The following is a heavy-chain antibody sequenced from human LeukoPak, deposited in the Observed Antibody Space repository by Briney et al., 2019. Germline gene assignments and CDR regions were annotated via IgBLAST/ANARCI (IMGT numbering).Heavy chain of an antibody. CDR1: GGPISSYY. Sequence: SETLSLTCTVSGGPISSYYWSWIRQPPGKGLEWIGYIYYSGSTNYNPSLKSRVTISVDTSKNQFSLKLSSVTAADTAVYYCARDYLGSLDYWGQGTLVTVSS. CDR2: IYYSGST. CDR3: ARDYLGSLDY. D-gene: IGHD3-16*01. V-gene: IGHV4-59*01. J-gene: IGHJ4*02.